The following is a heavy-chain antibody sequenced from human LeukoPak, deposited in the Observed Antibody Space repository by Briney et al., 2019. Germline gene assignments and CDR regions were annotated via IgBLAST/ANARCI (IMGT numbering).Heavy chain of an antibody. V-gene: IGHV3-23*01. D-gene: IGHD3-10*01. J-gene: IGHJ5*02. Sequence: GGSLRLSCAASGFTFSSYAMSWVRQAPGKGLEWVSAIRGSGGSTYYADSVKGRFTISRDNAKNSLYLQMNSLRAEDTAVYYCARDQRSGSYPGWFDPWGQGTLVTVSS. CDR1: GFTFSSYA. CDR2: IRGSGGST. CDR3: ARDQRSGSYPGWFDP.